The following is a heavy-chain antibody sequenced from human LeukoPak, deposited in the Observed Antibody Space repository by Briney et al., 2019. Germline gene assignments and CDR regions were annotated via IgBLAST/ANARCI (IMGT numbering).Heavy chain of an antibody. J-gene: IGHJ5*02. Sequence: GGSLRLSCAASGFTFSSYEMNWVRQAPGKGLEWVSYISSSGSTIYYADSVKGRFTISRDNAKNSLYLQMNSLRAEDTAVYYCARGDYDFTHWFDPWGQGTLVTVSS. CDR2: ISSSGSTI. CDR1: GFTFSSYE. CDR3: ARGDYDFTHWFDP. D-gene: IGHD3-3*01. V-gene: IGHV3-48*03.